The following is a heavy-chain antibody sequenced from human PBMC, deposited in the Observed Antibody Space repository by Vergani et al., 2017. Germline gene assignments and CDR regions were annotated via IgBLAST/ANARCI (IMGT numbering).Heavy chain of an antibody. CDR2: ISSSSSTI. CDR1: GFTFSSYS. CDR3: ARDVDSSSWFIDAFDI. V-gene: IGHV3-48*01. D-gene: IGHD6-13*01. J-gene: IGHJ3*02. Sequence: EVQLVESGGGLVQPGGSLRLSCAASGFTFSSYSMNWVRQAPGKGLEWVSYISSSSSTIYYADSVKGRFTISRYNAKNSLYLQMNSLRAEDTAVYYCARDVDSSSWFIDAFDIWGQGTMVTVSS.